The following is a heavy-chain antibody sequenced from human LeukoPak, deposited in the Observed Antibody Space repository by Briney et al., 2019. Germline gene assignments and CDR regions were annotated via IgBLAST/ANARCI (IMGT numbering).Heavy chain of an antibody. CDR3: ARTGSTVTMLYPFDH. V-gene: IGHV4-59*01. CDR1: GGSIRSYY. D-gene: IGHD4-17*01. J-gene: IGHJ4*02. Sequence: SETLSLTCTVSGGSIRSYYWSWIRQPPAKGLEWIGYIYYSGSTNYNPSLKSRVSISVDTSKNQFSLKLSSVTAADTAVYYCARTGSTVTMLYPFDHWGQGTLVTVSS. CDR2: IYYSGST.